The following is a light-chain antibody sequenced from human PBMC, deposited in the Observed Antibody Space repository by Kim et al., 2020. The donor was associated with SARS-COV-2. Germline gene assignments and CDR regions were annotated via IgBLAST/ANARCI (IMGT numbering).Light chain of an antibody. CDR1: SSNIGAGYD. J-gene: IGLJ3*02. CDR3: QSYDSSLSGWV. CDR2: GNS. Sequence: QGFTISCTGSSSNIGAGYDVHWYQQLPGTAPKLLIYGNSNRPSGVPDRFSGSKSGTSASLAITGLQAEDEADYYCQSYDSSLSGWVFGGGTQLTVL. V-gene: IGLV1-40*01.